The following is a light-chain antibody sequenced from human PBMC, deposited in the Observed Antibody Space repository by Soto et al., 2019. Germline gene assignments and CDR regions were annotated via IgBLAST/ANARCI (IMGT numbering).Light chain of an antibody. CDR1: ETFSGSY. CDR3: DQYGSSPRT. Sequence: EVVLTQSPDTLSLSPGERATLSCRASETFSGSYLAWYQHKAGQAPRLLIYGATSMATGIPDRFSGSGSGADFTLTISRLEPEDFAVYYCDQYGSSPRTFGQGTRVEIK. V-gene: IGKV3-20*01. J-gene: IGKJ1*01. CDR2: GAT.